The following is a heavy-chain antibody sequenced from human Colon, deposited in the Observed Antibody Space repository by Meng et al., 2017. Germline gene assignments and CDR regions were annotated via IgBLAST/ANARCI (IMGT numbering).Heavy chain of an antibody. Sequence: SVKVSCKASGGTFSSYAISWVRQAPGQGLEWMGGNTPVFGAAIYAPKFQGRVTITADESTSTAYMELSSLRSEDTAVYYCARVDYDSSGYFSSYFHGLDVWGHGTTVTVSS. CDR2: NTPVFGAA. CDR3: ARVDYDSSGYFSSYFHGLDV. CDR1: GGTFSSYA. V-gene: IGHV1-69*13. J-gene: IGHJ6*02. D-gene: IGHD3-22*01.